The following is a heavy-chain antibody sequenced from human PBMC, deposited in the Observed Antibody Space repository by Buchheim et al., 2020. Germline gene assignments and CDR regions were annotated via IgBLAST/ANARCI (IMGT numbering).Heavy chain of an antibody. D-gene: IGHD1-1*01. CDR1: GFTFSNAW. CDR3: IRNRLAGTGEDS. J-gene: IGHJ4*02. Sequence: EVQLEESGGDLVKPGGCLRLSCAASGFTFSNAWMTWVRQAPGKGLEWVGRIKSQSNGGTTDYAAPVKGRFTISRDDSKDTLYLQMNSLNTEDTAIYYCIRNRLAGTGEDSWGQGTL. CDR2: IKSQSNGGTT. V-gene: IGHV3-15*01.